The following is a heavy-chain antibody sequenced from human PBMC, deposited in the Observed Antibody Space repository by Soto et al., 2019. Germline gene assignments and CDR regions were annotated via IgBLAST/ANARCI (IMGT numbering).Heavy chain of an antibody. CDR3: ARNLLDSSGYPLGY. Sequence: SGPTLVNPTQTLTLTCTFSGFSLSTSGMRVSWIRQPPGKALEWLARIDWDDDKFYSTSLKTRLTISKDTSKNQVVLTMTNMDPVDTATYYCARNLLDSSGYPLGYWGQGTLVTVCS. J-gene: IGHJ4*02. D-gene: IGHD3-22*01. CDR1: GFSLSTSGMR. CDR2: IDWDDDK. V-gene: IGHV2-70*04.